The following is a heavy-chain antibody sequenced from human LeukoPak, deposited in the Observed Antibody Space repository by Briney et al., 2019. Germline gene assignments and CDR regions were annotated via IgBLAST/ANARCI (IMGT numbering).Heavy chain of an antibody. D-gene: IGHD2-15*01. V-gene: IGHV1-69*05. Sequence: SAKVSCKASGGTFSSYAISWVRQAPGQGLEWMGGIIPIFGTANYAQKFQGRVTITTDESTSTAYMELSSLRSEDTAVYYCADQDRSHAFDIWGQGTMVTVSS. J-gene: IGHJ3*02. CDR3: ADQDRSHAFDI. CDR2: IIPIFGTA. CDR1: GGTFSSYA.